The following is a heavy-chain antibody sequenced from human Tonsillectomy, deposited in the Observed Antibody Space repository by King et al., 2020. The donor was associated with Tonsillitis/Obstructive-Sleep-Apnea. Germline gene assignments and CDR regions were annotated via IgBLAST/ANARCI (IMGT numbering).Heavy chain of an antibody. Sequence: QLQESGPGLVKPSETLSLTCTVSGGSISSYYWSWIRQPAGKGLEWIGLIYTSGSTNYNPSLKSRVTMSVDTSKNQFSLKLSSVTAADTAVYYCARVAHYYDSSGYYHYAFDIWGQGTMVTVSS. CDR2: IYTSGST. CDR1: GGSISSYY. D-gene: IGHD3-22*01. V-gene: IGHV4-4*07. CDR3: ARVAHYYDSSGYYHYAFDI. J-gene: IGHJ3*02.